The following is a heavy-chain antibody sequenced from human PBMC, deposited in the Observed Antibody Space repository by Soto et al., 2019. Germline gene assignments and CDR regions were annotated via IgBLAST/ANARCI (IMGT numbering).Heavy chain of an antibody. CDR1: GFTFSSYA. J-gene: IGHJ4*02. CDR2: ISYDGSNK. V-gene: IGHV3-30*14. CDR3: GRGRGADGGGGCRTFDY. D-gene: IGHD2-21*02. Sequence: QVQLVESGGGVVQPGRSLRLSCAASGFTFSSYAMHWVRQAPGKGLVWVAVISYDGSNKYYGDSVKGRVTISRDNSKNSGYRQMNRLRAEDTAVYDCGRGRGADGGGGCRTFDYWGPGNLVHVPS.